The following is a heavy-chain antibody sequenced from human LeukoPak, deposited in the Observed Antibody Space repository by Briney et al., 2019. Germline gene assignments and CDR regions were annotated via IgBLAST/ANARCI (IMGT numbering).Heavy chain of an antibody. D-gene: IGHD3-10*01. CDR3: ARNGLLWFGELFPHNWFDP. V-gene: IGHV1-8*01. CDR1: GYTFTSYD. J-gene: IGHJ5*02. Sequence: ASVKLSCKASGYTFTSYDINWVRHATGQGLEWMGWMNPNSGNTGYAQKFQGRVTMTRNTSISTAYIELSSLRSEDTAVYYCARNGLLWFGELFPHNWFDPWGQGTLVTVSS. CDR2: MNPNSGNT.